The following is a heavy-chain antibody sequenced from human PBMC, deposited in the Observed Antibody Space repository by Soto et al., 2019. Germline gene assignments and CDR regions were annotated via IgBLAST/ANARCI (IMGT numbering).Heavy chain of an antibody. CDR3: ARLEMATFYFDY. J-gene: IGHJ4*02. D-gene: IGHD5-12*01. CDR1: GGSISSYY. Sequence: SETLSLTCTVSGGSISSYYWSWIRQPPGKGLEWIGYIYYSGSTNYNPSLKSRVTISVDTSKNQFSLKLSSVTAADTAVYYCARLEMATFYFDYWGQGTLVTVSS. CDR2: IYYSGST. V-gene: IGHV4-59*08.